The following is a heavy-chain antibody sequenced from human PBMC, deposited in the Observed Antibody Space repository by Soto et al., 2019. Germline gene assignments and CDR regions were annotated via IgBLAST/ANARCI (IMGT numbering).Heavy chain of an antibody. CDR1: GYTFTSYA. CDR2: INAGNGNT. V-gene: IGHV1-3*01. J-gene: IGHJ5*02. Sequence: QVQLVQSGAEVKKPGASVKVSCKASGYTFTSYAMHWVRQAPGQRLEWMGWINAGNGNTKYSQKFQGRVTITRDTSASTAYMELRSLRSEDTAVYYCARDHTVTTRRGNWFDPWGQGTLVTVSS. CDR3: ARDHTVTTRRGNWFDP. D-gene: IGHD4-17*01.